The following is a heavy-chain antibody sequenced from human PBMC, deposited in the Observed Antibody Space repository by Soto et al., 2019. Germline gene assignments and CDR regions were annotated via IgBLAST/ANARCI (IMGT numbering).Heavy chain of an antibody. J-gene: IGHJ5*02. Sequence: PSETLSLTCTVSGGSISSGGHYWSWIRQHPGKGLEWIGYIYYSGSTYYNPSLKSRVTISVDTSKNQFSLKLSSVTAADTAVYYCARAGTAPGERGCDPWGQGTLVTVSS. D-gene: IGHD5-18*01. V-gene: IGHV4-31*03. CDR3: ARAGTAPGERGCDP. CDR1: GGSISSGGHY. CDR2: IYYSGST.